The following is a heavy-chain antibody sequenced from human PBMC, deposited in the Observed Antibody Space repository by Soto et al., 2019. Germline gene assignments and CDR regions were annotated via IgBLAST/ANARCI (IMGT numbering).Heavy chain of an antibody. D-gene: IGHD1-26*01. CDR1: GGTFSSYA. J-gene: IGHJ5*02. Sequence: GASVKVSCKASGGTFSSYAISWVRQAPGQGLEWMGGIIPIFGTANYAQKFQGRVTITADESTSTAYMELSSLRSEDTAVYYCAREPLSGELLPNWFDPWGQGTLVTVSS. CDR3: AREPLSGELLPNWFDP. CDR2: IIPIFGTA. V-gene: IGHV1-69*13.